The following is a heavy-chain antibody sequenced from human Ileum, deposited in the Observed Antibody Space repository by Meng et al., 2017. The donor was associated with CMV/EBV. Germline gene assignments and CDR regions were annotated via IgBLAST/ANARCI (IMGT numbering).Heavy chain of an antibody. CDR3: TRGDGDHSSKFDY. D-gene: IGHD5-24*01. Sequence: KTSGYNFITYGINWVRQAPGQRLEWMGWINTNTGNPTYAQDFTGRFVFSLDTSVSTTYLQINSLRTEDSAVYYCTRGDGDHSSKFDYWGQGTLVTSPQ. CDR2: INTNTGNP. CDR1: GYNFITYG. V-gene: IGHV7-4-1*02. J-gene: IGHJ4*02.